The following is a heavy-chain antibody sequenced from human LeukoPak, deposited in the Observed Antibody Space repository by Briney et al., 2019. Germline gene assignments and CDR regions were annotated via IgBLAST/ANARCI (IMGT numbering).Heavy chain of an antibody. V-gene: IGHV4-59*12. CDR1: GGSISSYY. J-gene: IGHJ4*02. CDR2: IYYSGST. D-gene: IGHD1-14*01. CDR3: ARVGNHYGDYFDY. Sequence: SETLSLTCTVSGGSISSYYWSWIRQPPGKGLEWIGYIYYSGSTNYNPSLKSRVTISVDTSKNQFSLKLSSVTAADTAVYYCARVGNHYGDYFDYWGQGTLVTVSS.